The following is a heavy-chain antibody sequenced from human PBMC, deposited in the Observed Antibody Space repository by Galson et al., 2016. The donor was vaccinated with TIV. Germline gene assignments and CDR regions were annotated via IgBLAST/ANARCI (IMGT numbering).Heavy chain of an antibody. CDR3: ARAPGWVTAASIPYYKYGMDV. D-gene: IGHD6-13*01. CDR2: ISGSGGST. CDR1: GFTFTTYG. J-gene: IGHJ6*02. V-gene: IGHV3-23*01. Sequence: SLRLSCAATGFTFTTYGMTWVRQAPGKALEWVSFISGSGGSTYYADSVKGRFTVSRQNSKNTVYLQMNSLRPEDTAVYHCARAPGWVTAASIPYYKYGMDVWGQGTTVTVSS.